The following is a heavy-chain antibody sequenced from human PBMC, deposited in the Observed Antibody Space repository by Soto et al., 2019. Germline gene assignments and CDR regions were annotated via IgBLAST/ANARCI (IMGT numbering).Heavy chain of an antibody. CDR3: ARGSSGPYWYFDL. D-gene: IGHD6-19*01. J-gene: IGHJ2*01. Sequence: QVQLVQSGAEVKKPGSSVKVSCKASGGTFSSYTISWVRQAPGQGLEWMGRIIPILGIANYAQKFQGRVTMTADKSTSTAYMELSSLRSEDTAVYYCARGSSGPYWYFDLWGRGTLVTVSS. V-gene: IGHV1-69*02. CDR2: IIPILGIA. CDR1: GGTFSSYT.